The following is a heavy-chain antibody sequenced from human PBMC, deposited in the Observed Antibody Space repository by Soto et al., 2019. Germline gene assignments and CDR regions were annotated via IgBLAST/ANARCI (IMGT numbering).Heavy chain of an antibody. J-gene: IGHJ5*02. CDR3: AGEPDSHYNDSHASSNP. Sequence: SVKVSCKASGGTFSTYTITWVRQAPGQGLEWMGRIIPIIGIINYAQKFQGRVTISADKFTGTAYMELTGLRSDDTAVYYCAGEPDSHYNDSHASSNPWGQGTLVTVPS. D-gene: IGHD4-4*01. V-gene: IGHV1-69*04. CDR1: GGTFSTYT. CDR2: IIPIIGII.